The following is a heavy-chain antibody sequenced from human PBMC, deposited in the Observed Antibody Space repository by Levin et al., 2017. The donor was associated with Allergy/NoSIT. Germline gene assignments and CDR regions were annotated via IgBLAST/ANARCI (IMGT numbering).Heavy chain of an antibody. Sequence: PGGSLRLSCAASGFIVSDHDMDWVRQAPGKGLEWVGRTRNKVSNYIIEYAASVKGRFTISREDSKNSLSLQMTSLKTEDPAVYYCVRARRVATGPIYYTQGLDVWGLGTTVVVSS. J-gene: IGHJ6*02. V-gene: IGHV3-72*01. D-gene: IGHD2-2*02. CDR2: TRNKVSNYII. CDR3: VRARRVATGPIYYTQGLDV. CDR1: GFIVSDHD.